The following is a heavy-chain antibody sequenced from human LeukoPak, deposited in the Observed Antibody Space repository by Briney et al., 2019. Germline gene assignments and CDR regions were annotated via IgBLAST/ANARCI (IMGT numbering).Heavy chain of an antibody. V-gene: IGHV1-2*02. CDR2: INPNSGGT. CDR1: GYTFTGYY. J-gene: IGHJ3*02. CDR3: ARVAIVVVVAATPPHDAFDI. Sequence: ASVKVSCKASGYTFTGYYMHWVRQAPGQGLEWMGWINPNSGGTNYAQKFQGRVTMARDTSISTAYMELSRLRTDDTAVYYCARVAIVVVVAATPPHDAFDIWGQGTMVTVSS. D-gene: IGHD2-15*01.